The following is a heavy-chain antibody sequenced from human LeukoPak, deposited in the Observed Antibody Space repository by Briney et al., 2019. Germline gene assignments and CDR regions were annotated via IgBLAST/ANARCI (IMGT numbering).Heavy chain of an antibody. V-gene: IGHV1-69*06. Sequence: SVKVSCKASRGTFSSYAISWVRQAPGQGLEWMGGIIPIFGTANYAQKFQGRVTITADKSTSTAYMELRSLRSDDTAVYYCARYMVRGVYYYYYYMDVWGKGTTVTISS. J-gene: IGHJ6*03. CDR2: IIPIFGTA. D-gene: IGHD3-10*01. CDR1: RGTFSSYA. CDR3: ARYMVRGVYYYYYYMDV.